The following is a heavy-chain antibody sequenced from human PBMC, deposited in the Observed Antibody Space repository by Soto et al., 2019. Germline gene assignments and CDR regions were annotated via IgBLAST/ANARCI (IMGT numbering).Heavy chain of an antibody. Sequence: GSLRLSCAASGFTFSSYGMHWVRQAPGKGLEWVAVIWYDGSNKYYADSVKGRFTISRDNSKNTLYLQMNSLRAEDTAVYYCARGLTTFYYYYGMDVWGQGTTVTVSS. D-gene: IGHD4-17*01. CDR2: IWYDGSNK. V-gene: IGHV3-33*01. J-gene: IGHJ6*02. CDR3: ARGLTTFYYYYGMDV. CDR1: GFTFSSYG.